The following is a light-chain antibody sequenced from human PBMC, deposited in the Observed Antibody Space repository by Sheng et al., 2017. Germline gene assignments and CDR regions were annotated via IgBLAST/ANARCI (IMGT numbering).Light chain of an antibody. V-gene: IGLV2-14*03. CDR2: DVS. CDR1: ISDIGGSNF. Sequence: QSALTQPASVSGSPGQSITISCTGTISDIGGSNFVSWYQQHPGKAPKLMIFDVSNRPSGVSDRFSASKSGNTASLTISGLQAEDEAYYYCSSYAGNNNFYVFGTGTKVTVL. CDR3: SSYAGNNNFYV. J-gene: IGLJ1*01.